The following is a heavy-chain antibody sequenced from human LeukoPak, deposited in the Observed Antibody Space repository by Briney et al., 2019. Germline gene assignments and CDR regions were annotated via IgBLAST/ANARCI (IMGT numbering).Heavy chain of an antibody. Sequence: ASVKVSCKATGYTFTRHHIHWIRQAPGQGLEWMGIISPSDGSTNYAQKFQGRVTMTTDTSTSTVYMDLSSLRSEDTAVYYCAREGGGLGYFDSWGQGTLVTVSS. J-gene: IGHJ4*02. D-gene: IGHD3-16*01. CDR3: AREGGGLGYFDS. V-gene: IGHV1-46*01. CDR1: GYTFTRHH. CDR2: ISPSDGST.